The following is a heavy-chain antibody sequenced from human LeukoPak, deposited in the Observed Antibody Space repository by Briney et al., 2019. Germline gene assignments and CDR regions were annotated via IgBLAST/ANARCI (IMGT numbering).Heavy chain of an antibody. J-gene: IGHJ4*02. CDR3: ARAVGSGWYFFDY. D-gene: IGHD6-19*01. CDR2: IYRSGST. Sequence: GTLRLSCAASGFTFSIYGMSWVRQAPGKGLEWIGSIYRSGSTYYSPSLKSRVAISVDTSKNQFSLRLSSVTAADTAVYYCARAVGSGWYFFDYWGQGTLVAVSS. CDR1: GFTFSIYG. V-gene: IGHV4-38-2*01.